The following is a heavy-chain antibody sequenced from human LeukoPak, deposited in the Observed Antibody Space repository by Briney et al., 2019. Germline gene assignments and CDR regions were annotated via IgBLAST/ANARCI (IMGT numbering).Heavy chain of an antibody. D-gene: IGHD3-10*01. CDR3: ARETPTGPFDY. Sequence: SQTLSLTCTVSGGSISSGDYYWSWIRQPPGKGPEWIGYIYYSGSTYYNPSLKSRVTISVDTSKNQFSLKLSSVTAADTAVYYCARETPTGPFDYWGQGTLVTVSS. V-gene: IGHV4-30-4*01. CDR1: GGSISSGDYY. CDR2: IYYSGST. J-gene: IGHJ4*02.